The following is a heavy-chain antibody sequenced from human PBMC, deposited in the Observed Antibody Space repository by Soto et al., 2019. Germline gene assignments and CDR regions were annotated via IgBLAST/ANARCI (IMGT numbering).Heavy chain of an antibody. CDR3: AGEAYGSGSYYYYYYGMDV. CDR1: GGSISSGGYY. D-gene: IGHD3-10*01. Sequence: SETLSLTCTVSGGSISSGGYYWSWIRQHPGKGLEWIGYIYYSGSTYYNPSLKSRVTISVDTSKNQFSLKLSSVTAADTAVYYCAGEAYGSGSYYYYYYGMDVWGQGTTVTVSS. V-gene: IGHV4-31*03. CDR2: IYYSGST. J-gene: IGHJ6*02.